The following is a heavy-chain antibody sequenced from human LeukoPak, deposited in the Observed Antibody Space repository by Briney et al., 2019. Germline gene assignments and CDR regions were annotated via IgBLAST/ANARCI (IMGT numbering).Heavy chain of an antibody. Sequence: GGSLRLSCAASGSTFSTYGMHCVRQAPGEGLEGVAYIRYDGSKKYYADSVKGRYTISRDNSKNTLYLQMNSLRGDDTSVYYCAKSLGYDSRGPPFDWGQGTLVSVSS. CDR2: IRYDGSKK. CDR3: AKSLGYDSRGPPFD. D-gene: IGHD3-22*01. J-gene: IGHJ1*01. V-gene: IGHV3-30*02. CDR1: GSTFSTYG.